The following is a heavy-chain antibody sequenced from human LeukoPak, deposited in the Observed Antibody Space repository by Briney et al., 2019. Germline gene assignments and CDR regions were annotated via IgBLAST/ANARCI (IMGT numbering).Heavy chain of an antibody. CDR1: GGSFSGYY. J-gene: IGHJ4*02. CDR3: ARYVWGSYPTFEDY. Sequence: PSETLSLTCAVHGGSFSGYYWNWIRQPPGKGLEWIGYIYYSGSTNYNTSLKSRLTISVDTSKNQFSLKLSSVTAADTAVYSCARYVWGSYPTFEDYWGQGTLVTVSS. V-gene: IGHV4-59*01. CDR2: IYYSGST. D-gene: IGHD3-16*02.